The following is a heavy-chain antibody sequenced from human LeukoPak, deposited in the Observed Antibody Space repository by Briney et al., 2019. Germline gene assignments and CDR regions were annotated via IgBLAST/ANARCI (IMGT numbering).Heavy chain of an antibody. J-gene: IGHJ4*02. Sequence: PGGSLRLSCAASGFTFSSYAMHWVRQAPGKGLKWVAVISYDGSNKYYADSVKGRFTISRDNSKNTLYLQMNSLRAEDTAVYYCARLAMYSSSWHYDYWGQGTLVTVSS. V-gene: IGHV3-30-3*01. CDR2: ISYDGSNK. CDR3: ARLAMYSSSWHYDY. CDR1: GFTFSSYA. D-gene: IGHD6-13*01.